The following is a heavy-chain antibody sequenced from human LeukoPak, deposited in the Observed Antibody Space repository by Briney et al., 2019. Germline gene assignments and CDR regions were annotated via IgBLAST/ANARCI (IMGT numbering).Heavy chain of an antibody. CDR2: IYFGGST. CDR1: GGSISSSRYY. Sequence: PSETLSLTCTVSGGSISSSRYYWGWIRQPPGKGLEWIGNIYFGGSTYYNPSLKSRVTISVDTSKNQFSLKLSSVTAADTAVYYCARGAGRGGYCSGGSCHPVDYWGQGTLVTVSS. J-gene: IGHJ4*02. CDR3: ARGAGRGGYCSGGSCHPVDY. D-gene: IGHD2-15*01. V-gene: IGHV4-39*07.